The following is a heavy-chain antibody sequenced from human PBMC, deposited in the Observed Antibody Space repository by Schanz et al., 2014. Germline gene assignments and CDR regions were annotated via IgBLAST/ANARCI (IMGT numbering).Heavy chain of an antibody. CDR1: GYTFTSYY. CDR2: INPSVGNT. J-gene: IGHJ4*02. D-gene: IGHD6-13*01. Sequence: QVQLVQSGAEVKKPGASVKVSCEASGYTFTSYYIHWFRQAPGQGLEWMGLINPSVGNTNYAQKFRGRVTMTRDTSTSTVCMELSSLRSEDTAVYYCARDGEAAAGCDYWGQGTLVTVSS. V-gene: IGHV1-46*03. CDR3: ARDGEAAAGCDY.